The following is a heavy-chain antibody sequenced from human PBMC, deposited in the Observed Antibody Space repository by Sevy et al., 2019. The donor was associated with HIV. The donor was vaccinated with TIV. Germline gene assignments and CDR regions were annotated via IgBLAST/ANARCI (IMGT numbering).Heavy chain of an antibody. CDR2: ISSGGTIL. V-gene: IGHV3-11*01. D-gene: IGHD5-18*01. CDR3: ARVRYNYGSYYFDY. J-gene: IGHJ4*02. Sequence: GGSLSLSCAASTFTFSDYYMTWIRQAPGKGLECVSHISSGGTILSYADSVKGRFSISRDNTKSSLYLQMNSLKTEDTAVYYCARVRYNYGSYYFDYWGQGTLVTVSS. CDR1: TFTFSDYY.